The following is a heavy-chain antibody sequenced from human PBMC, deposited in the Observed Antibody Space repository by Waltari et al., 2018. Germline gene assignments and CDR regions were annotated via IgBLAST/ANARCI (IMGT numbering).Heavy chain of an antibody. Sequence: QVQLQESGPGLVKPSQTLSLPCPVPGGSLSSATYYWSWIRQPAGKGLEWIGRVYSSGSTNYSPSLKSRVTISVDTSKNQFSLKLSSVTAADTAVYYCARGGYYYTSFDSWGQGTLVTVSS. V-gene: IGHV4-61*02. D-gene: IGHD3-22*01. CDR2: VYSSGST. CDR1: GGSLSSATYY. CDR3: ARGGYYYTSFDS. J-gene: IGHJ4*02.